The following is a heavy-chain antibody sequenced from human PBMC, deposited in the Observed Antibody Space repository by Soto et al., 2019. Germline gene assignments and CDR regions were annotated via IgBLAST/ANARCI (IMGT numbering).Heavy chain of an antibody. V-gene: IGHV3-30*03. CDR3: VRWVGGSMYDNSGKYAS. J-gene: IGHJ4*02. CDR2: VSNDGIRK. CDR1: GFIFSGSG. D-gene: IGHD3-22*01. Sequence: QVQLVESGGGVVQPGRSLRLTCAAAGFIFSGSGMHWVRQAPGKGLEWVALVSNDGIRKYYGDCLEGRFTNSRDNDENPLYLQMTSLRAEDKSVSYWVRWVGGSMYDNSGKYASGGQGTLVTVSS.